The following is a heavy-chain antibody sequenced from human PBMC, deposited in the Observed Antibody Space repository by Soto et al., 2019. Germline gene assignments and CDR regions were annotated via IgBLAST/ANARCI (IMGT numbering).Heavy chain of an antibody. CDR3: ARDKADYSNPKKDYYYYYMDV. CDR2: ISSSSSYI. Sequence: GGSLRLSCAASGFTFSSYSMNWVRQAPGKGLEWVSSISSSSSYIYYADSVKGRFTISRDNAKNSLYLQMNSLRAEDTAVYYCARDKADYSNPKKDYYYYYMDVWGKGTTVTVSS. J-gene: IGHJ6*03. CDR1: GFTFSSYS. D-gene: IGHD4-4*01. V-gene: IGHV3-21*01.